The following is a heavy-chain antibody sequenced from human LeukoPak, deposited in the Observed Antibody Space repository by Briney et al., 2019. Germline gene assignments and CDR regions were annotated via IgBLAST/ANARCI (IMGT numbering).Heavy chain of an antibody. CDR1: RFTFTDTY. CDR3: ARERSNHDAFDI. CDR2: ISPSGTDI. J-gene: IGHJ3*02. Sequence: GGPLRLSCAVSRFTFTDTYMTWMRQAPGKGLESLSYISPSGTDISYADSVKGRFTISRDNAKNSLYLQMNSLRAEDTAVYYCARERSNHDAFDIWGQGTMVTVSS. V-gene: IGHV3-11*04.